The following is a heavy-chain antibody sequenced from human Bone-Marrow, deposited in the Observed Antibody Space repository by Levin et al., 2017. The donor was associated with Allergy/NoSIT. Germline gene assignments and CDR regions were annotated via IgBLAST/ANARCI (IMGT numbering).Heavy chain of an antibody. CDR3: ARGLLLYPHAFDI. CDR2: LNPNSGNT. J-gene: IGHJ3*02. V-gene: IGHV1-8*01. D-gene: IGHD2-2*02. Sequence: GASVKVSCKATGYSFSRYDINWVRQATGQGPEWMGWLNPNSGNTVLAQKFQGRVTLTRNTAISTAYLEVSSLRDDDTALYYCARGLLLYPHAFDIWGQGTVVTVSS. CDR1: GYSFSRYD.